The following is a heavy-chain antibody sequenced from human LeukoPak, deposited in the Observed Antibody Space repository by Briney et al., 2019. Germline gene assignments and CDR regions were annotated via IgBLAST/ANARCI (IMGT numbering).Heavy chain of an antibody. CDR3: ARHPHCSSTICRSHFDH. CDR1: GGSIATYY. V-gene: IGHV4-59*08. J-gene: IGHJ4*02. Sequence: PSETLSLTCTVSGGSIATYYWGWIRHPPGKGLEWIGYMSYSGGTIYNPSLMSRVTISVETSKNQFSLKLTSVTAADTAVYYCARHPHCSSTICRSHFDHWGRGTLVTVSA. D-gene: IGHD2-2*01. CDR2: MSYSGGT.